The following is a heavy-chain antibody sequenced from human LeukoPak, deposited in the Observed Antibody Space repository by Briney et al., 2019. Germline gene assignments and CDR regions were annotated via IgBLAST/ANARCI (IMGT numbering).Heavy chain of an antibody. J-gene: IGHJ3*02. CDR2: ISSSSSYT. D-gene: IGHD3-16*02. V-gene: IGHV3-11*06. Sequence: GGSLRLSCAASGFTFSDYYISWIRQAPGKGLEWVSYISSSSSYTNYADSVKGRFTISRDNAKNSLYLQMNSLRAEDTAVYYCASRGNMITFGGVIALDAFDIWGQGTMVTVSS. CDR3: ASRGNMITFGGVIALDAFDI. CDR1: GFTFSDYY.